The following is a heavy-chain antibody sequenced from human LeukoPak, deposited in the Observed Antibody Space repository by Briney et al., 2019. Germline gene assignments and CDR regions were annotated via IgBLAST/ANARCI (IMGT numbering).Heavy chain of an antibody. J-gene: IGHJ5*02. Sequence: PGGSLRLSCAVSGFTFSNAWMNWVRQAPGKGLEWVSSISSSSSYIYYADSVKGRFTISRDNAKNSLYLQMNSLRAEDTAVYYCARDHVGTTSFWSGYYIWFDPWGQGTLVTVSS. CDR2: ISSSSSYI. D-gene: IGHD3-3*01. CDR3: ARDHVGTTSFWSGYYIWFDP. CDR1: GFTFSNAW. V-gene: IGHV3-21*01.